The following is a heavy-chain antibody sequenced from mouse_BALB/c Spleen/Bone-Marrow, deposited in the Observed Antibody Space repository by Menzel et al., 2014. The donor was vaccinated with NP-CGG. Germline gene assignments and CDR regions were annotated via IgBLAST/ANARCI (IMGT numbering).Heavy chain of an antibody. CDR1: GYSITSTYS. D-gene: IGHD4-1*02. CDR3: ASTGTRGFAY. CDR2: IHYSGSA. J-gene: IGHJ3*01. V-gene: IGHV3-1*02. Sequence: EVKLQESGPDLVKPSQSLSLTCTVTGYSITSTYSWHWIRQFPGNKLEWMGYIHYSGSAYYNPSLKSRISITRDTSKNQFFLQLHSVTTADTATYYYASTGTRGFAYWGQGTLVTVSA.